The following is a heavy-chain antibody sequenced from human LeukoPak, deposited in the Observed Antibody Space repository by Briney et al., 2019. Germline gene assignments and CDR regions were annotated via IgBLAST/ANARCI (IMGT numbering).Heavy chain of an antibody. D-gene: IGHD6-19*01. CDR2: FDPEDGET. Sequence: ASVKVSCKVSGYTLTELSMHWVRQAPGKGPEWMGGFDPEDGETIYAQKFQGRVTMTEDTSTDTAYMELSSLRSEDTAVYYCATAQGYSSGWCLDYWGQGTLVTVSS. J-gene: IGHJ4*02. CDR3: ATAQGYSSGWCLDY. V-gene: IGHV1-24*01. CDR1: GYTLTELS.